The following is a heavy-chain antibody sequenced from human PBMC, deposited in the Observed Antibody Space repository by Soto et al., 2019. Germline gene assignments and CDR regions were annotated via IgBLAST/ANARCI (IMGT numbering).Heavy chain of an antibody. J-gene: IGHJ4*02. CDR2: IYPSDSGT. V-gene: IGHV5-51*01. Sequence: EXLKISCQFSGYXFTIYWVGWVRQMPGRGLECIGIIYPSDSGTRYSPSFQFQVTISADQSSKTAYLQWDSLQASDTAIYYCARPANTVADHFDLWGQGTPVTVSS. D-gene: IGHD4-17*01. CDR1: GYXFTIYW. CDR3: ARPANTVADHFDL.